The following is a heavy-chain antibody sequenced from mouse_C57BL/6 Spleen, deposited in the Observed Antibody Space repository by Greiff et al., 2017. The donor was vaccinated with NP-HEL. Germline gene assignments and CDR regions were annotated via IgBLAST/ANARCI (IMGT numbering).Heavy chain of an antibody. J-gene: IGHJ3*01. CDR3: ARSRGVEPAWFAY. D-gene: IGHD1-1*01. CDR1: GYAFTNYL. V-gene: IGHV1-54*01. Sequence: QVQLQQSGAELVRPGTSVKVSCKASGYAFTNYLIEWVKQRPGQGLEWIGVINPGSGGTNYNGKFKGKATLTADKSSSTAYMQLSSLTSEDSAVYFCARSRGVEPAWFAYWGQGTLVTVSA. CDR2: INPGSGGT.